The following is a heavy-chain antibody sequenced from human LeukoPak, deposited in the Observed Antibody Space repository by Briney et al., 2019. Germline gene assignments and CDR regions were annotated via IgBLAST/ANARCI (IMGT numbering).Heavy chain of an antibody. V-gene: IGHV3-21*01. CDR3: ARDSTIVGATTSDY. D-gene: IGHD1-26*01. J-gene: IGHJ4*02. Sequence: PGGSLRLSCAASGFTFNSYSMNRVRQAPGKGLEWVSSISSSSSYIYYADSVKGRFTISRDNAKNSLYLQMNSLRAEDTAVYYCARDSTIVGATTSDYWGQGTLVTVSS. CDR2: ISSSSSYI. CDR1: GFTFNSYS.